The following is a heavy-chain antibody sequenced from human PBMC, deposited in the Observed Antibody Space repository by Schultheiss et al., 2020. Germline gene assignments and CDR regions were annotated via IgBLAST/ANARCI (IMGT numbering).Heavy chain of an antibody. CDR3: ARVLSYDSSGYLYWYFDL. CDR2: ISGSGGST. V-gene: IGHV3-23*01. D-gene: IGHD3-22*01. J-gene: IGHJ2*01. Sequence: GGSLRLSCAASGFTFSSYAMSWVRQAPGKGLEWVSAISGSGGSTYYADSVKGRFTISRDNSKNTLYLQMNSLRAEDTAVYYCARVLSYDSSGYLYWYFDLWGRGTLVTVSS. CDR1: GFTFSSYA.